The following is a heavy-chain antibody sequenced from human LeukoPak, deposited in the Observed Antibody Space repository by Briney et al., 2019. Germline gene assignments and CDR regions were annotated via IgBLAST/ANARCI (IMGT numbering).Heavy chain of an antibody. CDR1: GASIDSYY. J-gene: IGHJ6*03. CDR2: IYYSGST. D-gene: IGHD3-22*01. CDR3: ARLRGSYDSSGYSPYGYYYYMDV. V-gene: IGHV4-59*01. Sequence: SETLSLTCTISGASIDSYYWSWIRQPPGKGLEWIGYIYYSGSTNYNPSLKSRVTISVDTSKNQFSLKLSSVTAADTAVYYCARLRGSYDSSGYSPYGYYYYMDVWGKGTTVTISS.